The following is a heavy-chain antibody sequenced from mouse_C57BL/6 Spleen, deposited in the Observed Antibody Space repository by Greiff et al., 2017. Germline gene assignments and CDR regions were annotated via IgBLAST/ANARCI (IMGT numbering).Heavy chain of an antibody. CDR1: GYAFTNYL. V-gene: IGHV1-54*01. CDR3: AGGGYGYLAWFAY. Sequence: VQLQQSGAELVRPGTSVKVSCKASGYAFTNYLIEWVKQRPGQGLEWIGVINPGSGGTNYNEKFKGKATLTADKSSSTAYMQLSSLTSEDSAVYFCAGGGYGYLAWFAYWGQGTLVTVSA. CDR2: INPGSGGT. D-gene: IGHD2-2*01. J-gene: IGHJ3*01.